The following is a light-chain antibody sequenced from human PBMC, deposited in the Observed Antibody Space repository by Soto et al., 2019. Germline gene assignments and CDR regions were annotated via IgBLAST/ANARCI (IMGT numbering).Light chain of an antibody. CDR1: SSDVGGYHY. J-gene: IGLJ1*01. Sequence: QSVLTQPASVSGSPGQSITISCTGTSSDVGGYHYVSWYQQSPGKAPKLMIYEVNNRPSGISNRFSGSKSDNTASLTISGLQAEDEADYYCSSYTYTNTVVFGTGTKLTVL. CDR2: EVN. V-gene: IGLV2-14*01. CDR3: SSYTYTNTVV.